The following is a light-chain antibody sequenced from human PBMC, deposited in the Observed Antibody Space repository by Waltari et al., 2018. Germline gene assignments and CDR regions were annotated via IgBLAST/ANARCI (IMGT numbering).Light chain of an antibody. CDR3: QTWDTNTGV. CDR2: QDS. J-gene: IGLJ2*01. CDR1: DFGNKY. V-gene: IGLV3-1*01. Sequence: SYDLIQPPSVSVSPGQTATITCSGDDFGNKYVYWYQQKSGQSPILVIYQDSNRPSGIPGRFSGSNSENTATLTIRGTQALDESDFYCQTWDTNTGVFGGGTKPTVL.